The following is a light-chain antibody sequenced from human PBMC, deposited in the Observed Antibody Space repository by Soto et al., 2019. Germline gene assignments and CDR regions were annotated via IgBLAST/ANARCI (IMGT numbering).Light chain of an antibody. Sequence: QSALTQPRSVSASPGQSVTISCTGTSSDVGGYNYISWYQQHPGKAPKLMIYDVNKRPSGVADRFSGSKSVHTAYLTISGLQDADEADYYCSSDAGGWVFGGGTKLTVL. V-gene: IGLV2-11*01. CDR1: SSDVGGYNY. J-gene: IGLJ3*02. CDR3: SSDAGGWV. CDR2: DVN.